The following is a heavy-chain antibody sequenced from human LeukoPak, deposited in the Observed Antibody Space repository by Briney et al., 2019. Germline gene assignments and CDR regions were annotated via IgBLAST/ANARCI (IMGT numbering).Heavy chain of an antibody. Sequence: ASVKVSCKASGYTFTSYYMHWVRQAPGQGLEWMGIVNPSDGSTSYAQKFQGRVTMTRDTSTSTVYMELSSLRSEDTAVYYCARLGYCGGDCPPAFDIWGQGTMVTVSS. V-gene: IGHV1-46*03. CDR1: GYTFTSYY. J-gene: IGHJ3*02. CDR3: ARLGYCGGDCPPAFDI. CDR2: VNPSDGST. D-gene: IGHD2-21*01.